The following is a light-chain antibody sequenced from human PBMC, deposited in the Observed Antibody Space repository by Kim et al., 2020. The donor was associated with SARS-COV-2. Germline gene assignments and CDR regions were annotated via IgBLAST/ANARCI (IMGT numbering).Light chain of an antibody. CDR1: QSVSSAY. Sequence: PGARATLSCKASQSVSSAYLAWYQQKPGQAPRLLIYDASRRATGIPDRFSGSGSGTDFTLTISRLEPEDFAIYYCQQYGSLPRTFGQGTKVDIK. J-gene: IGKJ1*01. V-gene: IGKV3-20*01. CDR3: QQYGSLPRT. CDR2: DAS.